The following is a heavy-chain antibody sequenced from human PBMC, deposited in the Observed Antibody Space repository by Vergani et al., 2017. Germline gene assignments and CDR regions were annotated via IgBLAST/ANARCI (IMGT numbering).Heavy chain of an antibody. CDR2: ISAYNGNT. Sequence: QVQLVQSGAEVKKPGSSVKVSCKASGGTFSSYAISWVRQAPGQGLEWMGWISAYNGNTNYAQKLQGRVTMTTDTSTTTAYMELRSLRSDDTAVYYCARDKLEYNSPRWNYWGQGSLVIVSS. V-gene: IGHV1-18*01. CDR1: GGTFSSYA. CDR3: ARDKLEYNSPRWNY. D-gene: IGHD1-14*01. J-gene: IGHJ4*02.